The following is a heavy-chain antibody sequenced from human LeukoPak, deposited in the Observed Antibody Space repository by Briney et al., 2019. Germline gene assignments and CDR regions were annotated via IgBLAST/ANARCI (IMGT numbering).Heavy chain of an antibody. V-gene: IGHV3-53*01. D-gene: IGHD1-26*01. CDR3: ARVYSGSYFDEYYFDY. CDR1: GFTVSSNY. Sequence: RGPLRLSCAASGFTVSSNYMSWVRQAPGKGLEWVSVIYSGGSTYYADSVKGRFTISRDNSKNTLYLQMNSLRAEDTAVYYCARVYSGSYFDEYYFDYWGQGTLVTVSS. CDR2: IYSGGST. J-gene: IGHJ4*02.